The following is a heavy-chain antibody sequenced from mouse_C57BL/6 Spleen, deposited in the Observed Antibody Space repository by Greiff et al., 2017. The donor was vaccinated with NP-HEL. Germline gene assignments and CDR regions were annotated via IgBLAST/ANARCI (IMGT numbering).Heavy chain of an antibody. D-gene: IGHD1-1*01. V-gene: IGHV14-3*01. J-gene: IGHJ4*01. CDR2: IDPANGNT. Sequence: EVQLQQSVAELVRPGASVKLSCTASGFNIENTYMHWVKQRPEQGLEWIGRIDPANGNTKYAPKFQGKATITADTSSNTAYLQLSSLTSEDTAIYYCARGGPYYYGSSYEKGAMDYWGQGTSVTVSS. CDR1: GFNIENTY. CDR3: ARGGPYYYGSSYEKGAMDY.